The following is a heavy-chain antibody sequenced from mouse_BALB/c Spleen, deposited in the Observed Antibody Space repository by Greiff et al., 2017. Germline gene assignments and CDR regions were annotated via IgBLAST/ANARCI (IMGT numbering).Heavy chain of an antibody. D-gene: IGHD4-1*01. J-gene: IGHJ3*01. CDR1: GYTFTSYW. Sequence: VQLQQPGAELVKPGASVKLSCKASGYTFTSYWMHWVKQRPGQGLEWIGEINPSNGRTNYNEKFKSKATLTVDKSSSTAYMQLSSLTSEDSAVYYCARSPLTGTGFAYWGQGTLVTVSA. CDR2: INPSNGRT. V-gene: IGHV1S81*02. CDR3: ARSPLTGTGFAY.